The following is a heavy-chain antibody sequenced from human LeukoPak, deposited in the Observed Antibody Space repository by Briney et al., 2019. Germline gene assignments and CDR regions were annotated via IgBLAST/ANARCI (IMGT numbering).Heavy chain of an antibody. CDR1: GFTFSSYG. Sequence: GGSLRLSCAASGFTFSSYGMSWVRQAPGMGLEWVSTFSGSGSSTYYADSGKGRFTISTDNSKNTLYLQMNSLRAEDTAVYYCASRAGAYSHPYDCWGQGTLVTVAS. CDR2: FSGSGSST. J-gene: IGHJ4*02. D-gene: IGHD4/OR15-4a*01. CDR3: ASRAGAYSHPYDC. V-gene: IGHV3-23*01.